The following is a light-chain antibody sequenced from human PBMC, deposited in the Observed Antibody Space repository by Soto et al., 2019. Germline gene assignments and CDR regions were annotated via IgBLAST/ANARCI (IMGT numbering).Light chain of an antibody. CDR2: GAS. CDR3: QQFDKWPPST. J-gene: IGKJ1*01. V-gene: IGKV3-15*01. CDR1: QSISSN. Sequence: EIVMSQSPASLSVSPGERATLSCKASQSISSNLAWYQQRPGQPPRLLIYGASTRATGVPARFTGSGSGTDFTLTISSLQSEDCAVYYCQQFDKWPPSTFGQGTKVDIK.